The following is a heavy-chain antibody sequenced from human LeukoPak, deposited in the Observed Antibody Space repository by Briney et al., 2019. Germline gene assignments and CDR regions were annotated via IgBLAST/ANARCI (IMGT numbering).Heavy chain of an antibody. V-gene: IGHV4-59*01. CDR3: ANRGYYHKWFDP. D-gene: IGHD3-22*01. CDR2: ISYSGST. J-gene: IGHJ5*02. CDR1: GGYISSYY. Sequence: SETLSLTCTAAGGYISSYYWNWVRQPPGKGLEWIGYISYSGSTNYNPSLKSRVTISVDTSKNHFSLKLNSVTAADTAVYFCANRGYYHKWFDPWGPGTLVTVSS.